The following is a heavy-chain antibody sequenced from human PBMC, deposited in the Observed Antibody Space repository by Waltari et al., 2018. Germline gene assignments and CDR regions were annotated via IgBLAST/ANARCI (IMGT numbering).Heavy chain of an antibody. V-gene: IGHV4-4*07. CDR2: IQTSGST. D-gene: IGHD6-19*01. CDR3: ARGGYSSGWPTFDY. Sequence: QVQLQESGPGLVKPSETLSPTCTVSGDSISNYYWNWIRQPAERGLEWIGRIQTSGSTNYNPSLKSRVTMSIDTSKNQFSLKLTSVTAADTAVYYCARGGYSSGWPTFDYWGQGTLVTVFS. CDR1: GDSISNYY. J-gene: IGHJ4*02.